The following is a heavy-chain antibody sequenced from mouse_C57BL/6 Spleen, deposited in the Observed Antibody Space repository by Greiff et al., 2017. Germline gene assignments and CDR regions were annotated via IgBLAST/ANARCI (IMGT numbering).Heavy chain of an antibody. CDR3: ARRVAGGDYAMDY. Sequence: QVTLKESGPGILQSSQTLSLTCSFSGFSLRTSGMGVSWIRQPSGKGLEWLAHIYWDDDKRYNPSLKSRLTLSKDTSRNQVFLKVTSGDTADTATDYCARRVAGGDYAMDYWGQGTSVTVSS. CDR2: IYWDDDK. CDR1: GFSLRTSGMG. J-gene: IGHJ4*01. V-gene: IGHV8-12*01.